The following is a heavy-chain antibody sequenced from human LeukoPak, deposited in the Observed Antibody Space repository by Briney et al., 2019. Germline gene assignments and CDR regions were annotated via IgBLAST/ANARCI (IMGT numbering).Heavy chain of an antibody. D-gene: IGHD1-26*01. CDR3: ARDLSYGSLDF. J-gene: IGHJ4*02. CDR1: GFSLSTHG. V-gene: IGHV3-33*01. CDR2: MWHDGTRE. Sequence: GGSLRLSCAASGFSLSTHGMHWVRQAPGKGLEWVAGMWHDGTREDYADSVKGRFTISRDLSKNTLNLQMNSLRVEDTAMLYCARDLSYGSLDFRGQGTLVTVSS.